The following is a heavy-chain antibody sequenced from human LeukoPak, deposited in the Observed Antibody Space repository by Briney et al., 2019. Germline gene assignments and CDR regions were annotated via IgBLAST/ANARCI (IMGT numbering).Heavy chain of an antibody. CDR3: ARGSRGYSYG. V-gene: IGHV4-61*01. J-gene: IGHJ4*02. CDR2: IYYSGST. CDR1: GGSVSSGSYY. Sequence: SETLSLTCTVSGGSVSSGSYYWSWIRQPPRKGLEWIGYIYYSGSTNYNPSLKSRVTISVDTSKNQFSLKLSSVTAADTAVYYCARGSRGYSYGWGQGTLVTVSS. D-gene: IGHD5-18*01.